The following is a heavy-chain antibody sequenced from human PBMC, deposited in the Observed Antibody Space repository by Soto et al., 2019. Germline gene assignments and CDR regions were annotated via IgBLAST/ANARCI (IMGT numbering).Heavy chain of an antibody. CDR3: ARGEYYGGNSDWFDP. V-gene: IGHV4-31*03. Sequence: PSETLSHTFTVSRGSNSSCGYYWSWIRQHPGKGLEWIGYIYYSGSTYYNPSLKSRVTISVDRSKNQFSLKLSSVTAADTAVYYCARGEYYGGNSDWFDPCGQGTLVTVSS. CDR1: RGSNSSCGYY. D-gene: IGHD4-17*01. CDR2: IYYSGST. J-gene: IGHJ5*02.